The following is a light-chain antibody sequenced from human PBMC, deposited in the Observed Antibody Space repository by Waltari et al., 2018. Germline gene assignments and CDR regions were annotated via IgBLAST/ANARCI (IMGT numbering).Light chain of an antibody. V-gene: IGLV2-14*01. CDR3: SSYTTSSTPGV. Sequence: QSALTQPASVSGSPGQSITISCTGTSSDVGGYNYVSWYQQHPGKAPKLMIYEVSNCPSGFSRCLSGSTSGTPAALSIFGLQADDEADYYCSSYTTSSTPGVFGGGTKLTVL. CDR2: EVS. J-gene: IGLJ2*01. CDR1: SSDVGGYNY.